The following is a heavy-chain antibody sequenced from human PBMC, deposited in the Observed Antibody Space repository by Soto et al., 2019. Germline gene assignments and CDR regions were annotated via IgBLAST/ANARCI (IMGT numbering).Heavy chain of an antibody. V-gene: IGHV4-34*01. CDR1: GGSFSGYY. Sequence: QVQLQQWGAGLLKPSETLSLTCAVYGGSFSGYYWSWIRQPPGKGLEWIGEINHSGSTNYNPSLKSRVTIAVDTSKNQFSLKLSSVTAADTAVYYCARGRTEGDVVVVAATSTEFDPWCQGTLVTVSS. D-gene: IGHD2-15*01. J-gene: IGHJ5*02. CDR3: ARGRTEGDVVVVAATSTEFDP. CDR2: INHSGST.